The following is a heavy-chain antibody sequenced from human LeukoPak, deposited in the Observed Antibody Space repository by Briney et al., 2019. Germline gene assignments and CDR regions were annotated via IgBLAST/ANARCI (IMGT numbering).Heavy chain of an antibody. CDR1: GGTFSSYA. CDR2: IIPILGIA. J-gene: IGHJ4*02. V-gene: IGHV1-69*04. CDR3: ARTRYGDYVFDY. D-gene: IGHD4-17*01. Sequence: SVTVSCKASGGTFSSYAISWVRQAPGQGLEWMGRIIPILGIANYAQKFQGRVTITADKSTSTAYMELSSLRSEDTAVYYCARTRYGDYVFDYWGQGTLVTVSS.